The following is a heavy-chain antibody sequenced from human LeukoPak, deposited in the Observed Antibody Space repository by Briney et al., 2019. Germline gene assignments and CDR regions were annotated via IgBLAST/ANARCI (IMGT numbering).Heavy chain of an antibody. D-gene: IGHD2-21*02. CDR1: GGSISSSSYY. V-gene: IGHV4-39*01. CDR2: IYYSGST. CDR3: ARHNGGGDCSH. J-gene: IGHJ4*02. Sequence: SETLSLTCTVSGGSISSSSYYWGWIRQPPGKGLEWIGSIYYSGSTYYNPSLKSRVTISVDTSKNQFSLKLSSVTAADTAVYYCARHNGGGDCSHWGQGTLVTVSS.